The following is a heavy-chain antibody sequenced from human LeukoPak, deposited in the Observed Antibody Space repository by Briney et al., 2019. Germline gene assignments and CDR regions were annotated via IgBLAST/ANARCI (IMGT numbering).Heavy chain of an antibody. V-gene: IGHV1-2*02. CDR3: ARGLWFGEFLDY. J-gene: IGHJ4*02. D-gene: IGHD3-10*01. CDR2: INPNSGGT. Sequence: ASVKVSCKTSGYTFTSYGISWVRQAPGQGLEWMGWINPNSGGTNYAQKFQGRVTMTRDTSISTAYMELSRLRSDDTAVYYCARGLWFGEFLDYWGQGTLVTVSS. CDR1: GYTFTSYG.